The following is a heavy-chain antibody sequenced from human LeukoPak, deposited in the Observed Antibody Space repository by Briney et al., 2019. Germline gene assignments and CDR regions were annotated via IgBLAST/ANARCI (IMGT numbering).Heavy chain of an antibody. CDR3: ARLADCSSTRCHDY. CDR1: GGSISSRTYY. J-gene: IGHJ4*02. Sequence: PSETLSLTCTVSGGSISSRTYYWGWSRQPPGKGLEWIVSSYYSGSTYYNPSLKSRVTISVDTSKNQFSLKLRSVTAADTAVYYCARLADCSSTRCHDYWGQGTLVTVSS. V-gene: IGHV4-39*01. CDR2: SYYSGST. D-gene: IGHD2-2*01.